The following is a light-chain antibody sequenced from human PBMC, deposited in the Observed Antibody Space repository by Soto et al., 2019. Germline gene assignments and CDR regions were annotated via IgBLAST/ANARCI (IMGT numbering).Light chain of an antibody. Sequence: IVFTKTPATLSLSPGGRATLSWRASQSVKTFLVWYQQRPGQAPRLLIHDASNRATGIPARFSGSGSGTEFTLTISSLQPDDFATYYCQHYNSYSEAFGQGTKVDIK. CDR1: QSVKTF. CDR3: QHYNSYSEA. CDR2: DAS. J-gene: IGKJ1*01. V-gene: IGKV3-11*01.